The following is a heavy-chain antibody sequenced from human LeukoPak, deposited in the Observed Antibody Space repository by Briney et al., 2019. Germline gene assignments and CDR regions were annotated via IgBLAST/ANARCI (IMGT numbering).Heavy chain of an antibody. CDR2: IYTSGST. CDR3: ARARSGSGSYGRFDY. Sequence: KPSETLSLTCTVSGGSISSYYWSWLRQPAGKGPEWIGRIYTSGSTNYNPSLKSRVTISVHTSKNQFSLNVTSVTAADTAVYYCARARSGSGSYGRFDYWGQGTLVTVSS. D-gene: IGHD3-10*01. J-gene: IGHJ4*02. CDR1: GGSISSYY. V-gene: IGHV4-4*07.